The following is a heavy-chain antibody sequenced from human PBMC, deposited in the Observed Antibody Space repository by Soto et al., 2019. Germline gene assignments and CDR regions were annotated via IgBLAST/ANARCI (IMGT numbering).Heavy chain of an antibody. Sequence: PGGSLRLSCAASGFTFSSYGMHWVRQAPGKGLEWVAVIWYDGSNKYYADSVKGRFTISRDNSKNTLYLQMNSLRAEDTAVYYCAREVEYSGSYYSSEKYGMDVWGQGTTVTVSS. CDR3: AREVEYSGSYYSSEKYGMDV. CDR2: IWYDGSNK. V-gene: IGHV3-33*01. J-gene: IGHJ6*02. D-gene: IGHD1-26*01. CDR1: GFTFSSYG.